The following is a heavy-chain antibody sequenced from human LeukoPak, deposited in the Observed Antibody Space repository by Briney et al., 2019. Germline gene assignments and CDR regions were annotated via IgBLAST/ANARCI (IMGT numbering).Heavy chain of an antibody. CDR2: ISSGGSSI. V-gene: IGHV3-48*03. CDR3: ARVSEASVAGVIYFDY. Sequence: GGSLRLSCAASGFTFSSYEMNWVRQAPGKGLEWVSYISSGGSSIYYADSVKGRFTISRDNAKNSLYLQMNSLRAEDTAVYYCARVSEASVAGVIYFDYWGQGTLVTVSS. D-gene: IGHD6-19*01. CDR1: GFTFSSYE. J-gene: IGHJ4*02.